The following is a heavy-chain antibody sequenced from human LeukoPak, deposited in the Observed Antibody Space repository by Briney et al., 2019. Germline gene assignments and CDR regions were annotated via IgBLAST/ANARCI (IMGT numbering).Heavy chain of an antibody. CDR3: AKGGYCSGGSCYGMDV. J-gene: IGHJ6*02. D-gene: IGHD2-15*01. CDR1: GFTFSHYS. Sequence: GRSLRLSCAASGFTFSHYSMHWVRQAPGKGLEWVAVISYDGSDKSYADSVKGRFTISRDNSKNTLYLQMNSLRAEDTAVYYCAKGGYCSGGSCYGMDVWGQGTTVTVSS. CDR2: ISYDGSDK. V-gene: IGHV3-30-3*01.